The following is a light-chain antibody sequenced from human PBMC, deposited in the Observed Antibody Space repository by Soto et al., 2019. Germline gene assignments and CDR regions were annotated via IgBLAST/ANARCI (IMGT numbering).Light chain of an antibody. CDR3: QQYNVPLT. CDR1: QSISSW. Sequence: DIQMTQSPSTLSASVGDRVTITCRASQSISSWLAWYQQTPGKAPKLLIYDASTLESGVPSRFSGSGSGTEFTLTISRLQPDDFATYYCQQYNVPLTFGGGTKVEI. V-gene: IGKV1-5*01. CDR2: DAS. J-gene: IGKJ4*01.